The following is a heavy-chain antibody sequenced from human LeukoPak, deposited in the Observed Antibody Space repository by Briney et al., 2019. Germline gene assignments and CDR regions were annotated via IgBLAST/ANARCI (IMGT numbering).Heavy chain of an antibody. CDR1: GGSISSYY. V-gene: IGHV4-59*01. CDR2: IYYSGST. Sequence: SETLSLTSTVSGGSISSYYWSWIRQPPGKGLEWIGYIYYSGSTNYNPSLKSRVTISVDTSKNQFSLKLSSVTAADTAVYYCARGISSWYFGVWGQGTTVTVSS. J-gene: IGHJ6*02. D-gene: IGHD6-13*01. CDR3: ARGISSWYFGV.